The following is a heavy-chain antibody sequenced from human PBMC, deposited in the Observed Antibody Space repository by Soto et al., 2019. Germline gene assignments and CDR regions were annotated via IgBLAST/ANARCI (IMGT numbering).Heavy chain of an antibody. J-gene: IGHJ4*02. V-gene: IGHV3-30-3*01. CDR2: ISYDGSNK. D-gene: IGHD6-19*01. CDR3: AREYSSGGSSGY. CDR1: GFTFSSYA. Sequence: GGSLRLSCAASGFTFSSYAMHWVRQAPGKGLEWVAVISYDGSNKYYADSVKGRFTISRDNSKNTLYLQMNSLRAEDTAVYYCAREYSSGGSSGYWGQGTLVTVS.